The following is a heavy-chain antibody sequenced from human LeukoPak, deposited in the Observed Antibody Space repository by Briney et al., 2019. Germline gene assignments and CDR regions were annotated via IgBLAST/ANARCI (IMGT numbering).Heavy chain of an antibody. Sequence: PSETLSLTCAVYGGSFSGYYWSCIRQPPGKGLEWIGEINHSGSTNYNPSLKSRVTISVDTSKNQFSLKLRSVTAADTAVYYCARTKLVNSYYYYGMDVWGQGTTVTVSS. CDR1: GGSFSGYY. D-gene: IGHD3-9*01. V-gene: IGHV4-34*01. J-gene: IGHJ6*02. CDR2: INHSGST. CDR3: ARTKLVNSYYYYGMDV.